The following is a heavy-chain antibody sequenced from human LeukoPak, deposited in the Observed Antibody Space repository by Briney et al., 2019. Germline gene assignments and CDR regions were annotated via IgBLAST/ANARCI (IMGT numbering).Heavy chain of an antibody. CDR2: VNPSGGST. J-gene: IGHJ4*02. CDR3: ARDSGSYFDY. V-gene: IGHV1-46*01. CDR1: GYTFTSYY. Sequence: ASVKVSCKASGYTFTSYYMYWVRQAPGQGLEWMGIVNPSGGSTSYAQKFQGRVTMTRVTSTSTVYMELRSLRSEDTAVYYCARDSGSYFDYWGQGTLVTVSS. D-gene: IGHD1-26*01.